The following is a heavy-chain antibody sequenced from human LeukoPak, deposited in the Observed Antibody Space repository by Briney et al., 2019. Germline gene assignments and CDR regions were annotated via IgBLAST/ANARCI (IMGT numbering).Heavy chain of an antibody. D-gene: IGHD6-19*01. CDR2: IYHSGST. Sequence: PSGTLSLTCAVSGGSISSSNWWSWVRQPPGKGLEWNGEIYHSGSTNYNPSLKSRVTISVDKSKNQFSLKLSSVTAADTAVYYCARVSASGWFAFDIWGQGTMVTVSS. CDR3: ARVSASGWFAFDI. J-gene: IGHJ3*02. CDR1: GGSISSSNW. V-gene: IGHV4-4*02.